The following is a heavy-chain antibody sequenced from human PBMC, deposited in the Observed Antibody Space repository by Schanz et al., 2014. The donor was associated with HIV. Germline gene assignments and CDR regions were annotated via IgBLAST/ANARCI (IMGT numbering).Heavy chain of an antibody. CDR3: ARSRFQLQWFDS. CDR1: GYTFNDYF. Sequence: QVQLVQSGAAVKKPEASVKVSCKASGYTFNDYFIHWIRQAPGQGLEWMGWIKPNDGGTKSAQKFLGRVTMTRDSSISTAYMELTRLTSDDTAVYYCARSRFQLQWFDSWGRGTKVTVSS. CDR2: IKPNDGGT. D-gene: IGHD3-10*01. V-gene: IGHV1-2*02. J-gene: IGHJ3*01.